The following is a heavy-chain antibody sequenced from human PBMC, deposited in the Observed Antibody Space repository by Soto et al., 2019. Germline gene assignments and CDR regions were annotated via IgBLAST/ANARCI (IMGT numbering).Heavy chain of an antibody. CDR3: GRDQASMKVAAVLWETIGYYYVDV. J-gene: IGHJ6*03. V-gene: IGHV3-49*03. Sequence: PGGSLRVSSTASGFSFGDYAMSWFRQAPGKGLEWVGFIRSKAYGGTTEYAASVKDRFTISRDDSKSIVDLQMNSLKTEDSAVYYCGRDQASMKVAAVLWETIGYYYVDVWGKGTAVTVSS. CDR2: IRSKAYGGTT. CDR1: GFSFGDYA. D-gene: IGHD6-19*01.